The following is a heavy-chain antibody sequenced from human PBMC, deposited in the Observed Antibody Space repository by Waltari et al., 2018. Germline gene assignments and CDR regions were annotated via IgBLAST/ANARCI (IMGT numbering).Heavy chain of an antibody. J-gene: IGHJ3*02. CDR3: ARDSGYCTTTSCRGDAFDI. V-gene: IGHV3-7*03. CDR2: IKKDGSEK. Sequence: EVQLVESGGGLVQPGGSLRLSCAASGFTFSSHWKSWVRQAPGKGLEWVANIKKDGSEKYHVDSVKGRFTIARDNAKNSLYLQMNSLRAEDTAVYYCARDSGYCTTTSCRGDAFDIWGQGTIVTVSS. D-gene: IGHD2-2*03. CDR1: GFTFSSHW.